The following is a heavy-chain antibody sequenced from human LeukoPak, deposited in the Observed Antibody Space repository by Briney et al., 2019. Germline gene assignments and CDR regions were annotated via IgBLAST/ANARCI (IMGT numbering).Heavy chain of an antibody. J-gene: IGHJ4*02. CDR3: ARDTWFGAGRTFDY. CDR1: GGSLSSGSYY. Sequence: SETLSLTCSVSGGSLSSGSYYWSWIRQPAGKGLEWIGRIYTSGSTNYNPSLKSRVTIPVDTSKNQFSLKLSSVTAADTAVYYCARDTWFGAGRTFDYWGQGTLVTVSS. V-gene: IGHV4-61*02. CDR2: IYTSGST. D-gene: IGHD3-10*01.